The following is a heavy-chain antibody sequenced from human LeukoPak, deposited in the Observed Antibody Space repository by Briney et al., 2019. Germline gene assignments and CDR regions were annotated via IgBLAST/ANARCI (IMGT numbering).Heavy chain of an antibody. CDR2: IYSGGST. Sequence: GGSLRLSCAASGFTVSSNYMSWVRQAPGKGLEWVSVIYSGGSTYYADSVKGRFTISRDNSKNTLYLQMNSLRAEDTAVYYCAKERYSSSWYLGYFDYWGQGTLVTVSS. CDR3: AKERYSSSWYLGYFDY. D-gene: IGHD6-13*01. V-gene: IGHV3-66*01. CDR1: GFTVSSNY. J-gene: IGHJ4*02.